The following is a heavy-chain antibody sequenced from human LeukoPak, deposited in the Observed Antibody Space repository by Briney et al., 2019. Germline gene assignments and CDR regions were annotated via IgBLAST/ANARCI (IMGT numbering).Heavy chain of an antibody. CDR2: ISSSSSYI. Sequence: GGSLRLSCAASGFTFNSYSMNWVRQAPGKGLEWVSSISSSSSYIYYADSVKGRFTISRDNAKNSLYLQMNSLRAEDTAVYYCARGRDYYYGSGSIISNFDYWGQGTLVTVSS. CDR1: GFTFNSYS. V-gene: IGHV3-21*01. D-gene: IGHD3-10*01. CDR3: ARGRDYYYGSGSIISNFDY. J-gene: IGHJ4*02.